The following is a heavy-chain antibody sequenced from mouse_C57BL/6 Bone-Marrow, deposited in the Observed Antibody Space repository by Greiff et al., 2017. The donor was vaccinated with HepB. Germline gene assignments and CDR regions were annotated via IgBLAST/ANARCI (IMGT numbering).Heavy chain of an antibody. J-gene: IGHJ2*01. CDR3: ARGTTVVAFDY. Sequence: VQLQQPGAELVKPGASVKLSCKASGYTFTSYWMQWVKQRPGQGLEWIGEIDPSDSYTNYNQKFKGKATLTVDTSSSTAYRQLSSLTSEDSAVYDCARGTTVVAFDYWGQGTTLTVSS. CDR1: GYTFTSYW. CDR2: IDPSDSYT. V-gene: IGHV1-50*01. D-gene: IGHD1-1*01.